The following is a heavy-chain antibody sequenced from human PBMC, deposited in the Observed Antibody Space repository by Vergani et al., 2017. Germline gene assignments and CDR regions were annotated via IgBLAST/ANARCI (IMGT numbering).Heavy chain of an antibody. V-gene: IGHV3-74*03. Sequence: EVQLVESGGGSVQSGGSLRLSCVASGFSFNTYWMHWVRQVPGKGLMWVARIDEYGNRATYGDFETGRFTISRDNAKNTVFLQMNNLRDDDAGVYYCVRTGYCTGIACNTRFDSWGQGALVTVSS. CDR2: IDEYGNRA. CDR3: VRTGYCTGIACNTRFDS. D-gene: IGHD2-8*02. J-gene: IGHJ5*01. CDR1: GFSFNTYW.